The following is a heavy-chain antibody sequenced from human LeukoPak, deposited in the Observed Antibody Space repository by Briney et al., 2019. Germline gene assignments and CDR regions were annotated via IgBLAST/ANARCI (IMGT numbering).Heavy chain of an antibody. CDR3: ARDGYTYGSFDY. Sequence: PSETLSLTCTVSGGSISSSSYYWGWIRQPPGKGLEWIGSFYYSGSTYSNPSLKSRVTISVDTSKSQFSLKLSSVTAADTAVYYCARDGYTYGSFDYWGQGTLVTVSS. D-gene: IGHD5-18*01. CDR2: FYYSGST. V-gene: IGHV4-39*01. J-gene: IGHJ4*02. CDR1: GGSISSSSYY.